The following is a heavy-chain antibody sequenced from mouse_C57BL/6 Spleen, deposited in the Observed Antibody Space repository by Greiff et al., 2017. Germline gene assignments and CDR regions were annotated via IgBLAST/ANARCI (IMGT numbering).Heavy chain of an antibody. Sequence: QVQLQQSGAELVKPGASVKLSCKASGYTFTSYWMHWVKQRPGRGLEWIGRIDPNSGGTKYNEKFKSKATLTVDKPSSTAYMQLSSLTSEDSAVYYGARYGNGSSYLYWYFDVWGTGTTVTVSS. D-gene: IGHD1-1*01. CDR2: IDPNSGGT. V-gene: IGHV1-72*01. CDR3: ARYGNGSSYLYWYFDV. J-gene: IGHJ1*03. CDR1: GYTFTSYW.